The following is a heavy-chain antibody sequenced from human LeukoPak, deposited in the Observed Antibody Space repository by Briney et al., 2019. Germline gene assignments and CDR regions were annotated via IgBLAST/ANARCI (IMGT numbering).Heavy chain of an antibody. J-gene: IGHJ3*02. V-gene: IGHV3-21*01. CDR3: ARSLNYDYVWGSSFGDI. CDR1: GFTFSSYS. D-gene: IGHD3-16*01. CDR2: ISSSSSYI. Sequence: PGGSLRLPCAASGFTFSSYSMNWVRQAPGKVLEWVSSISSSSSYIYYADSVKGRFTISRDNAKNSLYLQMNSLRAEDTAAYYCARSLNYDYVWGSSFGDIWGQGTMVTVSS.